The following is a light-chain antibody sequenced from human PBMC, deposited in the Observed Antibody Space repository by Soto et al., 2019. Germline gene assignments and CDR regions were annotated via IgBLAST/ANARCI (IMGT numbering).Light chain of an antibody. V-gene: IGLV2-11*01. Sequence: QSVLTQPRSVSGSPGQSVTISCTGTSSDVGGYNYVSWYQQHPGKAPKLMIYDVSKRPSGVPDRFSGSKSGNTASLTLSGLQAEDEADYYCCSYAGRYTEVFAPGTKGTV. J-gene: IGLJ1*01. CDR3: CSYAGRYTEV. CDR1: SSDVGGYNY. CDR2: DVS.